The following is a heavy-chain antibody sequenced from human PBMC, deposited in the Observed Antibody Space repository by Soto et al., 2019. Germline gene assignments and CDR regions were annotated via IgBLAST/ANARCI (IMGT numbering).Heavy chain of an antibody. J-gene: IGHJ6*02. CDR1: GFTFTSSA. CDR2: IVVGSGNT. D-gene: IGHD3-10*01. V-gene: IGHV1-58*02. Sequence: SVKVSCKASGFTFTSSAMQWVRQARGQRLEWIGWIVVGSGNTNYAQKFQERVTITRDMSTSTAYMELSSLRSEDTAVYYCAAELPTMVRGVITVDYYYGMDVWGQGTTVTVSS. CDR3: AAELPTMVRGVITVDYYYGMDV.